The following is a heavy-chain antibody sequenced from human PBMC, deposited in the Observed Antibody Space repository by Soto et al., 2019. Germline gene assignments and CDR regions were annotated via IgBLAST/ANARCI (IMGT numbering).Heavy chain of an antibody. V-gene: IGHV1-69*02. D-gene: IGHD6-13*01. CDR1: GGTFSTYT. J-gene: IGHJ3*02. CDR2: ILPMLDIT. Sequence: QVQLVQSGAEVKKPGSSVKVSCKASGGTFSTYTIIWVRQAPGQGLEWMGRILPMLDITNSAQRFQGRVKITADKSTSTAYLELSSLRSGDTAVYYCSLGSWSAETFDIWGRGTMVTVSS. CDR3: SLGSWSAETFDI.